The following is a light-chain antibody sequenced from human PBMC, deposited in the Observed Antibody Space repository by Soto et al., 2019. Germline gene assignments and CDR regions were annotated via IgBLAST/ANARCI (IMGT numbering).Light chain of an antibody. Sequence: QSVLTQPPSVSGAPGQRVTISCTGSSSNIGAGYDVHWYQQLPGTAPKLLIYGNSNRPSGVPDRFSGSKSGTSASLAITGLQAADEADYYCQSSDSSMSYVFGAGTKPTVL. J-gene: IGLJ1*01. V-gene: IGLV1-40*01. CDR3: QSSDSSMSYV. CDR1: SSNIGAGYD. CDR2: GNS.